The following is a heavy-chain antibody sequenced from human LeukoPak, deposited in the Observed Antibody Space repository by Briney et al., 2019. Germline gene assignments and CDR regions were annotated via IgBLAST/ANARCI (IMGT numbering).Heavy chain of an antibody. CDR2: MNPNSGNT. D-gene: IGHD3-3*01. J-gene: IGHJ6*02. V-gene: IGHV1-8*01. CDR1: GYTFTSYD. CDR3: ARGATPHTIFGVVIITNYYYSMDV. Sequence: ASVKVSCKASGYTFTSYDINWVRQATGQGLEWMGWMNPNSGNTGYAQKFQGRVTMTRNTSISTAYMELSSLRSEDTAVYYCARGATPHTIFGVVIITNYYYSMDVWGQGTTVTVSS.